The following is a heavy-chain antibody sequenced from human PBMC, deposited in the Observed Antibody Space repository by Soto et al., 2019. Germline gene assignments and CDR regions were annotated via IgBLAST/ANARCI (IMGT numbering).Heavy chain of an antibody. CDR2: INSDGSST. J-gene: IGHJ6*02. D-gene: IGHD6-13*01. CDR1: GFTFSSYW. CDR3: AREYSSSLGYYYGMDV. Sequence: GGSRRLSWAASGFTFSSYWMHWVRQAPGKGLVWVSRINSDGSSTSYADSVKGRFTISRDNAKNTLYLQMNSLRAEDTAVYYCAREYSSSLGYYYGMDVWGQGTTVTVSS. V-gene: IGHV3-74*01.